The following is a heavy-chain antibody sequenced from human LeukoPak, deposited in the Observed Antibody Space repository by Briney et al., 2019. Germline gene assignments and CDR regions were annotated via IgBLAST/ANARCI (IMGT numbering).Heavy chain of an antibody. D-gene: IGHD3-10*01. J-gene: IGHJ4*02. CDR2: IGTAGDT. CDR3: ARARNWFGLPDY. Sequence: GGSLRLSCAASGFTFSSYDMYWVRQATGKGLEWVSAIGTAGDTYYPGSVKGRFTISRENAKNSLYLQMNSLRAGDTAVYYCARARNWFGLPDYWGQGTLVTVSS. CDR1: GFTFSSYD. V-gene: IGHV3-13*01.